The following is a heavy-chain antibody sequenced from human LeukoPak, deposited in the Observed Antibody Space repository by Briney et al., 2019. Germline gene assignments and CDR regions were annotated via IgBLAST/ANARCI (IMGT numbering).Heavy chain of an antibody. J-gene: IGHJ4*02. Sequence: SETLSLTCAVYGGSFSGYYWSWIRQPPGKGLEWIGEINHSGSTNYNPSLKSRVTISVDTSKSQFSLKLSSVTAADTAVYYCARDQGEGGYDYWGQGTLVTVSS. D-gene: IGHD5-18*01. CDR3: ARDQGEGGYDY. CDR2: INHSGST. CDR1: GGSFSGYY. V-gene: IGHV4-34*01.